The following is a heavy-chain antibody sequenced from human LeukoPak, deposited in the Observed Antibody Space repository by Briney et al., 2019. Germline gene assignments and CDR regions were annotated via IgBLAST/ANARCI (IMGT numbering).Heavy chain of an antibody. CDR1: GFTFSSYA. Sequence: PGGSLRLSCAASGFTFSSYAMHWVRQAPGKGLEWVAVISYDGSNKYYADSVKGRFTISRDNSKNTLYLQMNSLRAEDTAVYYCARDLLGSGWFDYWGQGTLVTVSS. CDR3: ARDLLGSGWFDY. J-gene: IGHJ4*02. CDR2: ISYDGSNK. V-gene: IGHV3-30*14. D-gene: IGHD6-19*01.